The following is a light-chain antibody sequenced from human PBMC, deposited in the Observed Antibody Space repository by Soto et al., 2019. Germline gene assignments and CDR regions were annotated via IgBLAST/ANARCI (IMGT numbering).Light chain of an antibody. CDR2: GAS. J-gene: IGKJ1*01. CDR1: QSVSSSY. CDR3: QQYGSSRT. V-gene: IGKV3-20*01. Sequence: EIVLTQSPGTLSLSPGERATLSCRASQSVSSSYLAWYQQKPGQAPRLLIYGASSRATGIPDRFSGSGSGTDFTLTISSLEPEDFAVYYCQQYGSSRTFRQGTKVDIK.